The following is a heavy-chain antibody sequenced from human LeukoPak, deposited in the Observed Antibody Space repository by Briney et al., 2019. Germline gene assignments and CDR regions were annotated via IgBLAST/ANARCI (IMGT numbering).Heavy chain of an antibody. CDR1: GFTFSSYA. J-gene: IGHJ4*02. Sequence: GGSLRLSCAASGFTFSSYAMGWVRQAPGKGLEWVSYISTSSSIIYYADSVKGRFTISRDNAKNSLYLQMNSLRAEDTAVYYCVREGGGIPEYWGQGTLVTVSS. CDR2: ISTSSSII. V-gene: IGHV3-48*01. CDR3: VREGGGIPEY. D-gene: IGHD2-15*01.